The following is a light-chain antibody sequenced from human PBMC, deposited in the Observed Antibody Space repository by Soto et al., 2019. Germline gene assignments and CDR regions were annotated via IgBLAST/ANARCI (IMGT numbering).Light chain of an antibody. CDR2: GAS. Sequence: EIVMTQSPATLSVSPGERATLSCRASQSVSSNLACYQQKPGQAPRLLIYGASTRATGIPARFSGSGSGTDFPLTISSLQYEDFAVYYCQQYNTWPGITFGHGTKVDIK. V-gene: IGKV3-15*01. J-gene: IGKJ3*01. CDR1: QSVSSN. CDR3: QQYNTWPGIT.